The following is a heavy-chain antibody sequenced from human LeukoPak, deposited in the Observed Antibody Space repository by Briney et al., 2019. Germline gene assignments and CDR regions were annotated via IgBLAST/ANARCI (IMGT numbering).Heavy chain of an antibody. Sequence: GGSLILSCVASGFTFSSYGMYWVRQAPGKGLEWVAVIWYDGSNKYYADSVKGRFTISRDNSKNTLYLQMNSLRAEDTAVYYCARVLCSGGTCLDAFDIWGQGTMVTVSS. V-gene: IGHV3-33*01. CDR3: ARVLCSGGTCLDAFDI. J-gene: IGHJ3*02. CDR2: IWYDGSNK. CDR1: GFTFSSYG. D-gene: IGHD2-15*01.